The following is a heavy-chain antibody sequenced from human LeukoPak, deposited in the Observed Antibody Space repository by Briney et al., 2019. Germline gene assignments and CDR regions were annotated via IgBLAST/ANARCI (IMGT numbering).Heavy chain of an antibody. Sequence: GGSLRLSCAASGFTFSSYWMHWVRQAPGKGLVWVSRINSDGSSTSYADSVKGRFTISRDNAKNTLYLQMNSLRAEDTAVYHCARSWEKNCGGDCPWEDFDYWGQGTLVTVSS. CDR2: INSDGSST. D-gene: IGHD2-21*02. CDR3: ARSWEKNCGGDCPWEDFDY. V-gene: IGHV3-74*01. CDR1: GFTFSSYW. J-gene: IGHJ4*02.